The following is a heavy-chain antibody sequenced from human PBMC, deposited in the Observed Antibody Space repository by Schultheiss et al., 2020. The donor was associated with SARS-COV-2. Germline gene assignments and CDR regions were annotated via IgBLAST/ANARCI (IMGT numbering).Heavy chain of an antibody. D-gene: IGHD6-6*01. J-gene: IGHJ4*02. CDR2: IYWNDDK. CDR3: AHFRSSSAFDY. V-gene: IGHV2-5*08. CDR1: GFSLSTSGMR. Sequence: SGPTLVKPTQTLTLTCTFSGFSLSTSGMRASWIRQPPGKALEWLALIYWNDDKRYSPSLKSRLTITKDTSENQVVLTMTNMDPVDTATYYCAHFRSSSAFDYWGQGTLVTVSS.